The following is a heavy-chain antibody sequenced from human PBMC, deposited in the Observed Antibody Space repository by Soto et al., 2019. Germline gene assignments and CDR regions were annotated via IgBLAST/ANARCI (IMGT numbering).Heavy chain of an antibody. D-gene: IGHD6-19*01. J-gene: IGHJ4*02. CDR2: ISWNSGSI. Sequence: EVQLVESGGGLVQPGRSLRLSCAASGFTFDDYAMHWVRQAPGKGLEWVSGISWNSGSIGYADSVKGRFTISRDNAKNSLYPQMNSVRAEDTALYYCAKIAVAGTFFDYWGQGTLVTVSS. CDR1: GFTFDDYA. CDR3: AKIAVAGTFFDY. V-gene: IGHV3-9*01.